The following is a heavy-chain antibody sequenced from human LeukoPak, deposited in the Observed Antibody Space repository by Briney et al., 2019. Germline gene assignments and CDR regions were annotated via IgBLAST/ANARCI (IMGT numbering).Heavy chain of an antibody. Sequence: GGSLRLSCAASGFTFSKNAMSWVRQAPGKGLEWVSSLSGSGADTYYADSVKGRFTISRDNSKNTLYLQMNGLRAEDTAVYYCAKDLGTYSSGWLVYWGQGTLVTVSS. CDR2: LSGSGADT. CDR3: AKDLGTYSSGWLVY. CDR1: GFTFSKNA. J-gene: IGHJ4*02. D-gene: IGHD6-19*01. V-gene: IGHV3-23*01.